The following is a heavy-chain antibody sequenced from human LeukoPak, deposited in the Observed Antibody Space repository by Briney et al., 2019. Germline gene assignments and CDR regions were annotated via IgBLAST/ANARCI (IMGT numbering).Heavy chain of an antibody. Sequence: GGSLRLSCAASGFTFSTYEMNWVRQAPGKGLEWVSYITDSGRAIYYADSVKGRFTISRDNAKNSLYLQMNSLRAEDTAVYYCASSIFDYWGQGTLVTVSS. CDR2: ITDSGRAI. V-gene: IGHV3-48*03. CDR3: ASSIFDY. CDR1: GFTFSTYE. J-gene: IGHJ4*02.